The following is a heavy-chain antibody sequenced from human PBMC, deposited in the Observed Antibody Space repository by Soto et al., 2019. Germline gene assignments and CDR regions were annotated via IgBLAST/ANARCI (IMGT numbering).Heavy chain of an antibody. J-gene: IGHJ4*02. D-gene: IGHD3-3*01. V-gene: IGHV3-21*01. CDR3: ARTSYYDFWSGYYDFDY. Sequence: PGGSLRLFFAASGFTFSCYSMNWVRQAPGKGLEWVSSISSSSSYIYYADSVKGRFTISRDNAKNSLYLQMNSLRAEDTAVYYCARTSYYDFWSGYYDFDYWGQGTLVTVSS. CDR2: ISSSSSYI. CDR1: GFTFSCYS.